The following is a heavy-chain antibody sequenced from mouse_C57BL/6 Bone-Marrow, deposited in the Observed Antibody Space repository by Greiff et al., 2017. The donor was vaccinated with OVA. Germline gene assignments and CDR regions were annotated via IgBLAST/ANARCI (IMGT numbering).Heavy chain of an antibody. D-gene: IGHD2-3*01. J-gene: IGHJ3*01. V-gene: IGHV1-81*01. Sequence: VQLQQSGAELARPGASVKLSCKASGYTFTSYGISWVKHRPGQGLEWIGAIYPRSGNTYYNEKFKGKATLTADKSSSTAYMELRSLTSEDSAVYFGARRGWLLRGFAYWGQGTLVTVSA. CDR1: GYTFTSYG. CDR2: IYPRSGNT. CDR3: ARRGWLLRGFAY.